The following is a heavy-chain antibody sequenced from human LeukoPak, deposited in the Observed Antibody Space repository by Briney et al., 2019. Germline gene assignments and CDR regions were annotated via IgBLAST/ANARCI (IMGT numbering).Heavy chain of an antibody. Sequence: GGSLRLSCAASGFTFSSYAMSWVRQAPGKGLEWVSAISGSGGSTYYADSVKGRFTISRDNSKNTLYLQMNSLRAEDTAVYYCAKGLPDSIGWYSYFDYWGPGTLVTVSS. CDR3: AKGLPDSIGWYSYFDY. V-gene: IGHV3-23*01. D-gene: IGHD6-19*01. CDR2: ISGSGGST. J-gene: IGHJ4*02. CDR1: GFTFSSYA.